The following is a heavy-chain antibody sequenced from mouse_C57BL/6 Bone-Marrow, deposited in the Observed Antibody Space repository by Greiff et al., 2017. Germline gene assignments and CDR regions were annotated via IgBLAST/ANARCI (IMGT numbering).Heavy chain of an antibody. Sequence: EVNLEESGGGLVQPGRSLRLSCATSGFTFSDFYMEWVRQAPGKGLEWIAASRNKANDSTTEYSVSVKGRFIVSRDTAQSILYLQMNALGAEDTAIYYCARGGESLDYWGQGTTLTVSS. CDR1: GFTFSDFY. CDR3: ARGGESLDY. J-gene: IGHJ2*01. CDR2: SRNKANDSTT. V-gene: IGHV7-1*01.